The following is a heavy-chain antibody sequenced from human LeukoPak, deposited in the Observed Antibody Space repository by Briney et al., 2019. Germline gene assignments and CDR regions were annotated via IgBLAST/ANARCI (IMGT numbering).Heavy chain of an antibody. CDR1: GFTFSSYS. D-gene: IGHD2-2*01. J-gene: IGHJ4*02. CDR2: IYSGGST. V-gene: IGHV3-66*01. Sequence: PGGSLRLSCAASGFTFSSYSMMWVRQAPGKGLEWVSVIYSGGSTYYADSVKGRFTISRDNAKNSLYVQMNSLRAEDTAVYYCARETDSTLFDYWGQGTLVTVSS. CDR3: ARETDSTLFDY.